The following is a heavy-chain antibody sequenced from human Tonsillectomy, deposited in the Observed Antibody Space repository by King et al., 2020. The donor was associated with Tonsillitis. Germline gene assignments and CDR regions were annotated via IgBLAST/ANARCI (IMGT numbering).Heavy chain of an antibody. CDR2: IKRDGSQT. D-gene: IGHD2-15*01. J-gene: IGHJ3*02. Sequence: VQLVESGGGLVQPGGSLRLSCAASGFNFGAFWLTWVRQAPGKGLEWVANIKRDGSQTHYLDSVKGRFTVSRDNAKNSLYLQMNSLRAEDTAVYYCARDSSSALSGTWYDAFDIWGQGTMVTVSS. CDR3: ARDSSSALSGTWYDAFDI. V-gene: IGHV3-7*01. CDR1: GFNFGAFW.